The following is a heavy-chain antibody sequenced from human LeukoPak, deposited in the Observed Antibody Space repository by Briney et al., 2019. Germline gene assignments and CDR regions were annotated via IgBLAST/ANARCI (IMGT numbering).Heavy chain of an antibody. CDR3: ARLAGCSSTSCYRDFDY. V-gene: IGHV4-59*08. J-gene: IGHJ4*02. CDR1: GGSISSYY. D-gene: IGHD2-2*01. CDR2: IYYSGST. Sequence: PSETLSLTCTVSGGSISSYYWSWIRQPPGKGLEWIGYIYYSGSTNYNPSLKSRVTISVDTSENQFSLKLSSVTAADTAVYYCARLAGCSSTSCYRDFDYWGQGTLVTVSS.